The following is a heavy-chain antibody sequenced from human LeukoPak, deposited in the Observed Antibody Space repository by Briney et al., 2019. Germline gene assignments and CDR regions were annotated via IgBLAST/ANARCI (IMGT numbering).Heavy chain of an antibody. CDR3: ARGLRDSQLDY. CDR2: INHSGST. CDR1: GGSFSGYY. Sequence: SETLSLTCAVYGGSFSGYYWSWIRQPPGKGLEWIGEINHSGSTNYNPSLKSRVTISVDTSKNQFSLNLCSVTAADTAVYYCARGLRDSQLDYWGQGTLVTVSS. J-gene: IGHJ4*02. V-gene: IGHV4-34*01. D-gene: IGHD5-24*01.